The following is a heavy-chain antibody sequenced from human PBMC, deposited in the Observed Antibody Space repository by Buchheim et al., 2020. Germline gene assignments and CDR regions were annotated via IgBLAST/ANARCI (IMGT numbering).Heavy chain of an antibody. D-gene: IGHD6-19*01. Sequence: QVQLQESGPGLVKPSETLSLTCAVSGGSISSGDCYWSWIRQPPGKGLEWIGHIYYSGSTSYNPSLQSRGIISIDTSKNQFSLKLTSVTAADTAVYYCARSRAVAAAGWFDPWGQGTL. J-gene: IGHJ5*02. CDR3: ARSRAVAAAGWFDP. CDR2: IYYSGST. V-gene: IGHV4-30-4*01. CDR1: GGSISSGDCY.